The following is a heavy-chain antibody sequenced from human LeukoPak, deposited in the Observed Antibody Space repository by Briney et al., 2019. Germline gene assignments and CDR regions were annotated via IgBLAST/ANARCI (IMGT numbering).Heavy chain of an antibody. CDR1: GFIFTNAL. J-gene: IGHJ4*02. CDR2: IKRTSEGGTT. CDR3: TPVEQWLGRTLLN. D-gene: IGHD6-19*01. Sequence: GGPLRLSCAASGFIFTNALMSWVRQAPGKGLEWVGRIKRTSEGGTTDYAAPVKGRFTISRDDSQNTVDLQMYSLKTEDTAVYYCTPVEQWLGRTLLNWGQGNLVTVSS. V-gene: IGHV3-15*01.